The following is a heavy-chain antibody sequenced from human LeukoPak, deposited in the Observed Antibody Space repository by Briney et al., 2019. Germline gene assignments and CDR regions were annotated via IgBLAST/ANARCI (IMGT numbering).Heavy chain of an antibody. CDR2: ISYDGSNK. J-gene: IGHJ4*02. Sequence: PGGSLRLSCAASAFTFSSYGMHGVRQAPGKGLEWVAVISYDGSNKYYADSVKGRFTISRDNSKNTLYLQMNSLRAEDTAVYYCAKGYCSSTSCYVDYWGQGTLVTVSS. CDR1: AFTFSSYG. D-gene: IGHD2-2*01. CDR3: AKGYCSSTSCYVDY. V-gene: IGHV3-30*18.